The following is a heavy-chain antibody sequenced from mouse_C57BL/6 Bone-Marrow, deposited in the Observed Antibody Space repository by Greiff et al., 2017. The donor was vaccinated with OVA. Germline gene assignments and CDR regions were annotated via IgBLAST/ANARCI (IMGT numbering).Heavy chain of an antibody. Sequence: QVQLQQPGAELVRPGTSVKLSCKASGYTFTSYWMHWVKQRPGQGLEWIGVIDPSDSYTNYNQKFKGKATLTVDTSSSTAYMQLSSLTSEDSAVYYCARLGATYGSSYLAWFAYWGQGTLVTVSA. D-gene: IGHD1-1*01. CDR1: GYTFTSYW. J-gene: IGHJ3*01. CDR2: IDPSDSYT. CDR3: ARLGATYGSSYLAWFAY. V-gene: IGHV1-59*01.